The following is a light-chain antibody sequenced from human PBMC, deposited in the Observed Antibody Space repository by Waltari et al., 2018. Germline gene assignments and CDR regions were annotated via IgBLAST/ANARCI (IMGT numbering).Light chain of an antibody. CDR2: GAS. CDR3: QQYGTSPA. J-gene: IGKJ1*01. Sequence: EIVLTQSPGTLSLSPGERATLSCRASQSVSSSSLAWYQQKPGQAPRLIISGASSRATGIPDRFSGSGSGTDFTLAISRLEPEDFAVYYCQQYGTSPAFGQGTKVEIK. V-gene: IGKV3-20*01. CDR1: QSVSSSS.